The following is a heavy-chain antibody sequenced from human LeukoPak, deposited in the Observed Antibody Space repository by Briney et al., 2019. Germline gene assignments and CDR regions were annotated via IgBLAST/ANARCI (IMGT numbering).Heavy chain of an antibody. Sequence: GGSLRLSCAASGFTFSSHWMSWVRQAPGKGLEWVANIKKDGSEKYYVDAVKGRFTIPRDNAKTSLYLQMNSLRAEDTAVYYCARDLSGIAGYTYGRGIDYWGQGTLVTVSS. D-gene: IGHD5-18*01. J-gene: IGHJ4*02. CDR2: IKKDGSEK. CDR3: ARDLSGIAGYTYGRGIDY. CDR1: GFTFSSHW. V-gene: IGHV3-7*01.